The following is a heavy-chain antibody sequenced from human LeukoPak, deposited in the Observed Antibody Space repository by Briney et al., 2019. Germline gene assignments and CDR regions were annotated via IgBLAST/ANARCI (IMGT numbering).Heavy chain of an antibody. J-gene: IGHJ6*04. CDR1: GFTFSSYA. CDR2: INGSGRST. CDR3: AELGITMIGGV. V-gene: IGHV3-23*01. D-gene: IGHD3-10*02. Sequence: GGSLRLSCAASGFTFSSYAMSWVRQAPGKGLEWVSGINGSGRSTYYADPVKGRFTISRDNSKNTLYLQMNSLRAEDTAVYYCAELGITMIGGVWGKGTTVTISS.